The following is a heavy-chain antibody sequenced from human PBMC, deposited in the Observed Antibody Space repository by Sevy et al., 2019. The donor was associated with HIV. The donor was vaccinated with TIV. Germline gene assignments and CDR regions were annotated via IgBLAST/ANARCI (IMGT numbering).Heavy chain of an antibody. CDR1: GGSINSGGYY. CDR2: IYYSGRT. CDR3: AAYDSSGYYIDY. J-gene: IGHJ4*02. V-gene: IGHV4-31*03. D-gene: IGHD3-22*01. Sequence: SETLSLTCTVSGGSINSGGYYWSWIRQHPGKGLEWIGYIYYSGRTYYNPSLKSRVTISVDTSKNQFSLKVNSVTAADTAVYYCAAYDSSGYYIDYWGQGMLVTVSS.